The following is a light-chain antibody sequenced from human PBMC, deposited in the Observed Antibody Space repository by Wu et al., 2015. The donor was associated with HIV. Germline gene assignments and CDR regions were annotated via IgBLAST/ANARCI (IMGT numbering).Light chain of an antibody. CDR3: QQSGDSPFT. CDR2: DAS. V-gene: IGKV3-20*01. CDR1: QSVSSY. J-gene: IGKJ3*01. Sequence: EIVLTQSPGTLSLSPGERATLSCRASQSVSSYLAWYQQKPGQAPRLLIYDASTRATGIPDRFSGSGSGTDFTLTISRLEPEDFAVYYCQQSGDSPFTFGPGTRVDIK.